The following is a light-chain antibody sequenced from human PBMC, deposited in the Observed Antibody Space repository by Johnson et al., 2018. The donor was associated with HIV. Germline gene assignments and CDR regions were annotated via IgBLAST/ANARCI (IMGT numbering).Light chain of an antibody. J-gene: IGLJ1*01. V-gene: IGLV1-51*01. CDR2: DNN. CDR3: GTWDSSLSVYV. CDR1: SSNIGNNY. Sequence: QSVLTQPPSVSAAPGQKVTISCSGSSSNIGNNYVSWYQQLPGTAPKLLIFDNNKRPSGIPDRFSGSKSGTSATLDITGLQTGDEADYYCGTWDSSLSVYVFATGTKFTVL.